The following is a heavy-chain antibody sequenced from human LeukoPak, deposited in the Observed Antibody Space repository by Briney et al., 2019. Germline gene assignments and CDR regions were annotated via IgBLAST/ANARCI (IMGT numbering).Heavy chain of an antibody. Sequence: SETLSLTCTVSGYSISSGYYCGWIRQPPGKGLEWIGSIYHCGSTYYNPSLKSRVTISVDTSKNQFSLKLSSATAADTAVYYCARTTRDGYNLEYWGQGTLVTVSS. CDR1: GYSISSGYY. CDR2: IYHCGST. V-gene: IGHV4-38-2*02. CDR3: ARTTRDGYNLEY. D-gene: IGHD5-24*01. J-gene: IGHJ4*02.